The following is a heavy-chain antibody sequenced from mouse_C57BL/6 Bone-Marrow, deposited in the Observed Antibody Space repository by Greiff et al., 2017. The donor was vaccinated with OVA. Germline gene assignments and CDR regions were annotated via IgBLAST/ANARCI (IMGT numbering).Heavy chain of an antibody. D-gene: IGHD3-3*01. V-gene: IGHV1-78*01. CDR3: AREPQLGYYAMDY. CDR1: GYTFTDHT. Sequence: LVESDAELVKPGASVKISCKVSGYTFTDHTIHWMKQRPEQGLEWIGYIYPRDGSTKYNEKFKGKATLTADKSSSTAYMQLNSLTSEDSAVYFCAREPQLGYYAMDYWGQGTSVTVSS. CDR2: IYPRDGST. J-gene: IGHJ4*01.